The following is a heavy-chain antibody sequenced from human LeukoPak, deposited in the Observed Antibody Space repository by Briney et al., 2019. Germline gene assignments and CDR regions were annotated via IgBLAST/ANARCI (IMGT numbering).Heavy chain of an antibody. Sequence: ASVKVSCKASGYTFTSYYMHWVRQAPGQGLEWMGIINPSGGSTSYAQKFQGRVTMTRDTSTSTVYMELSSLRSEDTAVYYCARDGCSYGGGTDAFDIWGQGTMVTVSS. V-gene: IGHV1-46*01. J-gene: IGHJ3*02. D-gene: IGHD5-18*01. CDR1: GYTFTSYY. CDR3: ARDGCSYGGGTDAFDI. CDR2: INPSGGST.